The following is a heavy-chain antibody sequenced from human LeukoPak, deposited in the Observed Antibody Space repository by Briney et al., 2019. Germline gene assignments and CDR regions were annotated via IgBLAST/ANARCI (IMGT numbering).Heavy chain of an antibody. CDR3: ASPLLSGYDAKYYFDY. CDR1: GYTFTGYY. J-gene: IGHJ4*02. CDR2: INPNSGGT. V-gene: IGHV1-2*02. D-gene: IGHD5-12*01. Sequence: GASVKVSCKASGYTFTGYYMHWVRQAPGQGLEWMGWINPNSGGTNYAQKFQGRVTMTRDTSISTAYMELSRLRSDDTAVYYCASPLLSGYDAKYYFDYWGQGTLVTVSS.